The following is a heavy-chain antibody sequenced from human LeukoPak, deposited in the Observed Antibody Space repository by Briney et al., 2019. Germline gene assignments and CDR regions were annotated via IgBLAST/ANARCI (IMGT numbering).Heavy chain of an antibody. CDR2: INQDGSEK. CDR1: GFTFSTYW. V-gene: IGHV3-7*01. J-gene: IGHJ4*02. Sequence: GGSLRLSCAASGFTFSTYWMSWVRQAPGKGLEWVANINQDGSEKYSVDSVKGRFTISRDNAKSSVYLQMDCLRADDTAVYYCARDRALYDSRRGYYYTEDDYWGQGTLVTVSS. D-gene: IGHD3-22*01. CDR3: ARDRALYDSRRGYYYTEDDY.